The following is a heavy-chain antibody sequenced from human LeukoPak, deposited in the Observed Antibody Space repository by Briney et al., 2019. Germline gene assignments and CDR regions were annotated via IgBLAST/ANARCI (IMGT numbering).Heavy chain of an antibody. CDR2: IYPGDSDT. V-gene: IGHV5-51*01. Sequence: GESLKISCKGSGYSFTSYWIGWVRQMPGKGLEWMGIIYPGDSDTRYSPSFQGQVTISADKSISTAYLPWSSLKASDTAMYYCARLSGSSWYDFDYWGQGTLVTVSS. J-gene: IGHJ4*02. CDR3: ARLSGSSWYDFDY. D-gene: IGHD6-13*01. CDR1: GYSFTSYW.